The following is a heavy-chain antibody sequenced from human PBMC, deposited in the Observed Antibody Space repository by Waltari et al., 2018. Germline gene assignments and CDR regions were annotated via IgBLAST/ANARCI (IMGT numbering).Heavy chain of an antibody. CDR1: GFTFRDHP. D-gene: IGHD6-13*01. CDR2: IRSKTYGGTT. J-gene: IGHJ4*02. Sequence: EVQLVESGGGLVQPGRSLRLSCTASGFTFRDHPMSLVRQAPGKGLEWVGFIRSKTYGGTTEYAASVKGRFSISRDDSKSIAYLQMNSLKTEDTAVYYCTRIGLQLVQEDYFDHWGQGTLVTVSS. CDR3: TRIGLQLVQEDYFDH. V-gene: IGHV3-49*02.